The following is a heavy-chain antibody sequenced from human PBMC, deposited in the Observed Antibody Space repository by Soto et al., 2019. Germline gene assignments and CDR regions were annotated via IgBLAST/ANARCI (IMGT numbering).Heavy chain of an antibody. CDR3: ARRRRYSSSTDAFDI. CDR1: GGSFSGYY. D-gene: IGHD6-6*01. Sequence: SETLSLTCAVYGGSFSGYYWSWIRQPPGKGLEWMGEINHSGSTNYNPSLKSRVTISVDTSKNQFSMKLSSVTAADTAVYCCARRRRYSSSTDAFDIWGQGTMVTVSS. V-gene: IGHV4-34*01. CDR2: INHSGST. J-gene: IGHJ3*02.